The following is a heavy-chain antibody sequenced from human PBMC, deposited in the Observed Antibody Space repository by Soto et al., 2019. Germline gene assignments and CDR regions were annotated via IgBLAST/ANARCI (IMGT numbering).Heavy chain of an antibody. CDR2: IYWNDDK. CDR3: AHSQLLFGELSEYYFDY. CDR1: GFSLSTSGVG. V-gene: IGHV2-5*01. D-gene: IGHD3-10*01. J-gene: IGHJ4*02. Sequence: QITLKESGPTLVKPTQTLTLTCTFSGFSLSTSGVGVGWIRQPPGKALEWLALIYWNDDKRYSPSLKSRLTITTDTSKNQVVLTMTNMDPVDTATYYCAHSQLLFGELSEYYFDYWGQGTLVTVSS.